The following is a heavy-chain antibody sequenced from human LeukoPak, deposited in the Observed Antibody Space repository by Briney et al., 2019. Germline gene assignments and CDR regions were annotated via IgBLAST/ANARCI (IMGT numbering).Heavy chain of an antibody. Sequence: GTSVKLSCKAYGFTFTSSAVQWVRQARGQRLEWIGWIVVGSGNTNYAQKFQERVTITRDMSTSTAYMELSSLRSGDTAVYYCAAGLTPGDYGMDVWGQGTTVTVSS. V-gene: IGHV1-58*01. J-gene: IGHJ6*02. CDR2: IVVGSGNT. CDR3: AAGLTPGDYGMDV. CDR1: GFTFTSSA. D-gene: IGHD7-27*01.